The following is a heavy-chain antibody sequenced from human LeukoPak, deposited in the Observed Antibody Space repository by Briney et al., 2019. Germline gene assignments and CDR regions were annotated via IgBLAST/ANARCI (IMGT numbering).Heavy chain of an antibody. CDR3: ARVRPWGFEAYYFDY. CDR2: IYYSGST. V-gene: IGHV4-59*12. D-gene: IGHD7-27*01. J-gene: IGHJ4*02. Sequence: PSETLSLTCAVYGGSFSGYYWSWIRQPPGKGLEWIGYIYYSGSTNYNPSLKSRVTISVDTSKNQFSLKLSSVTAADTAVYYCARVRPWGFEAYYFDYWGQGTLVTVSS. CDR1: GGSFSGYY.